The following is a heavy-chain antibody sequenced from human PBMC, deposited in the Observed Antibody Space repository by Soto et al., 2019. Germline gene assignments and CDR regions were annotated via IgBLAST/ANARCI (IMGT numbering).Heavy chain of an antibody. CDR2: ISYDGSNK. J-gene: IGHJ4*02. V-gene: IGHV3-30*18. Sequence: QVQLVESGGGVVQPGRSLRLSCAASGFTFSSYGMHWVRQAPGKGLEWVAVISYDGSNKYYADSVKGRFTISRDNSKNTLYLQMSSLRAEDTAVYYCAKGRSKWELFEYYFDYWGQGTLVTVSS. CDR1: GFTFSSYG. D-gene: IGHD1-26*01. CDR3: AKGRSKWELFEYYFDY.